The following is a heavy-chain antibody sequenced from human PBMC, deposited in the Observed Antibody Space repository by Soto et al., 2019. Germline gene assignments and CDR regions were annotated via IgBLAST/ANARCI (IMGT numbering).Heavy chain of an antibody. Sequence: QITLKESGPTLVKPTQTLTLTCTFSGFSLSTSGVGVGWIRQPPGKALECLALIYWDDNKHYSPSLKSRLTITKDTSKYQVVLTMTNMDPVDTATYYCARVGRWELNFDYWGPGTLVTVSS. D-gene: IGHD1-26*01. CDR2: IYWDDNK. V-gene: IGHV2-5*02. CDR1: GFSLSTSGVG. J-gene: IGHJ4*02. CDR3: ARVGRWELNFDY.